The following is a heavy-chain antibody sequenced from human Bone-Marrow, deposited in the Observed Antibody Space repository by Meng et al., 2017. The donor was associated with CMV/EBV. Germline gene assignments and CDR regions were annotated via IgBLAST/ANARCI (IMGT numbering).Heavy chain of an antibody. CDR3: AADPYYDFWSVSGPPLH. V-gene: IGHV3-7*01. CDR1: RFTFSSYW. D-gene: IGHD3-3*01. CDR2: INQDGSEK. J-gene: IGHJ4*02. Sequence: GESLKISCAASRFTFSSYWMSWVRQAPGKGLEWVANINQDGSEKYYVDSVKGRFTISRDNAKNSLFLQMNSLRAENTAVYYSAADPYYDFWSVSGPPLHWGQGTLVTVSS.